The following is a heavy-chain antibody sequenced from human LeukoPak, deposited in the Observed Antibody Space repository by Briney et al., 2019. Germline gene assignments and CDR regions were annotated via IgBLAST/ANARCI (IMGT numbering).Heavy chain of an antibody. CDR1: GESYIDYS. D-gene: IGHD5-18*01. J-gene: IGHJ6*03. CDR2: INHSGGT. CDR3: ARVGYSYSINGWSRTGLGAYPTKYYYYMDV. V-gene: IGHV4-34*01. Sequence: PSETLSLTRAVYGESYIDYSWTWIPQPPGKGLQWIGEINHSGGTNHNPSLMSRVIMSVDTSKNQISLKVRSVAAADRAVYYCARVGYSYSINGWSRTGLGAYPTKYYYYMDVWGKGTTVTVSS.